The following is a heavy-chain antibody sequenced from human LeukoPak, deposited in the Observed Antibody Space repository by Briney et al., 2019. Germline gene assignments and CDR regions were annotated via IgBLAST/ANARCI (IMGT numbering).Heavy chain of an antibody. V-gene: IGHV4-4*07. CDR1: GGSISSYY. J-gene: IGHJ2*01. Sequence: QSSETLSLTCTVSGGSISSYYWSWIRQPAGKGLEWIGRIDTSGNTNYKPSLKSRVTMSVDTSKNQFSLKLSSVTAADTAVYYCARVSSSWYQDWFFDLWGRGTLVTVSS. D-gene: IGHD6-13*01. CDR3: ARVSSSWYQDWFFDL. CDR2: IDTSGNT.